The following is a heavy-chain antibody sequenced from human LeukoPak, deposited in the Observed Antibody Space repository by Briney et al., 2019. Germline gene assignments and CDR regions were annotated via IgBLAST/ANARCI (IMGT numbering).Heavy chain of an antibody. CDR2: IYYSGST. J-gene: IGHJ5*02. D-gene: IGHD3-22*01. Sequence: PSETLSLTCTVSGGSISSYYWSWIRQPPGKGLEWIGYIYYSGSTNYNPSLKSRVTISVDTSKNQFSLKLSSVTAADTAVYYCARLQPENAYYYDSSGRHNWFDPWGQGTPVTVSS. V-gene: IGHV4-59*12. CDR1: GGSISSYY. CDR3: ARLQPENAYYYDSSGRHNWFDP.